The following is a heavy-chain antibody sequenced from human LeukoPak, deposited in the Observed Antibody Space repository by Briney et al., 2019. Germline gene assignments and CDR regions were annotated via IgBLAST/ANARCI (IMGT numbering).Heavy chain of an antibody. CDR2: IYYSGST. Sequence: SETLSLTCTVSGGSISSYYWSWIRQPPGKGLEWIGYIYYSGSTNYNPSLKSRVTISVDTSKNQFSLKLSSVTAADTAVYYCARAVVYGGLPFDYWGQGTRVTVSS. CDR3: ARAVVYGGLPFDY. D-gene: IGHD4-17*01. J-gene: IGHJ4*02. CDR1: GGSISSYY. V-gene: IGHV4-59*01.